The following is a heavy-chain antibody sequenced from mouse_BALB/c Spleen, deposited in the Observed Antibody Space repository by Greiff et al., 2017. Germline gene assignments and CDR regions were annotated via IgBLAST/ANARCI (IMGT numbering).Heavy chain of an antibody. V-gene: IGHV14-4*02. J-gene: IGHJ3*01. CDR3: NAYFFAY. CDR1: GFNIKDYY. CDR2: IDPENGDT. Sequence: EVQLQQSGAELVRSGASVKLSCKASGFNIKDYYMHWVKQRPEQGLEWIGWIDPENGDTEYAPKFQGKATMTADTSSNTAYLQLSSLTSEDTAVYYCNAYFFAYWGQGTLVTVSA.